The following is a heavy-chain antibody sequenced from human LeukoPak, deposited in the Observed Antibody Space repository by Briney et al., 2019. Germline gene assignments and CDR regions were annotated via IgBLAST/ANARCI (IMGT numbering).Heavy chain of an antibody. V-gene: IGHV3-23*01. CDR1: GITLSSYG. CDR3: AKRGVVIRVILVGFPKDSYCFDS. D-gene: IGHD3-22*01. CDR2: ISGSGGST. Sequence: GSLTLTCTVSGITLSSYGMSWVRQPPGKGLEWVAGISGSGGSTNYPDSVKGLFTIARDNNKNTPFQQIKSTRADETAVYFCAKRGVVIRVILVGFPKDSYCFDSWGPGALVTASS. J-gene: IGHJ4*02.